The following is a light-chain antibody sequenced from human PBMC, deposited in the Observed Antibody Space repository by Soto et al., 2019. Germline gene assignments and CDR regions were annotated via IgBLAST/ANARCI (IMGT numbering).Light chain of an antibody. CDR2: GAS. CDR3: QQYDSSPT. Sequence: EIVLTQSPGTLSLSPGERATLSCRASQSVSSSYLVWYQQKPGQAPRLLIYGASSRATGIPDRFSGSGSGTDITLTISTPEPEDFAVYYCQQYDSSPTFGGGTKVEIK. V-gene: IGKV3-20*01. CDR1: QSVSSSY. J-gene: IGKJ4*01.